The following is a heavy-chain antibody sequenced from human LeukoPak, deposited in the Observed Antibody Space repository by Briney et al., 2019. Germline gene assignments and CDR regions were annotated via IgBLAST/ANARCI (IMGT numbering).Heavy chain of an antibody. D-gene: IGHD7-27*01. V-gene: IGHV3-30-3*01. CDR2: ISYDGSNK. J-gene: IGHJ4*02. CDR3: VRDLNWGDSSL. CDR1: GFTFSSYA. Sequence: GGSLRLSCAASGFTFSSYAMHWVRQAPGKGLEWVAVISYDGSNKYYADSVKGRFTISRDNSKNTLYLQMNSLRAEDTAVYYCVRDLNWGDSSLWGQGTLVTVSS.